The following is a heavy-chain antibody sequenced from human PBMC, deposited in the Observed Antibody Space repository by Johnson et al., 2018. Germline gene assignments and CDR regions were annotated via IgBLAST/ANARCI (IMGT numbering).Heavy chain of an antibody. CDR3: AKGGYYSGSGSDAFDI. D-gene: IGHD3-10*01. J-gene: IGHJ3*02. Sequence: VQLVESGGGLVKPGESLRVSCAASGFSFTGAWMHWVRQAPGKGQEWVGRIKRKRDGETREYAEPVKGRFTISRDDSTNTLYLQMTSLKTEDTAMYHCAKGGYYSGSGSDAFDIWGRGTMVTVSS. CDR2: IKRKRDGETR. CDR1: GFSFTGAW. V-gene: IGHV3-15*07.